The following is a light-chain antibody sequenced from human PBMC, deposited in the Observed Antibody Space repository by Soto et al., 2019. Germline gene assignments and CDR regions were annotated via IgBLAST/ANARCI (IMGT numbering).Light chain of an antibody. CDR2: DAS. CDR1: QTVRNNY. CDR3: QQYGSSPRT. Sequence: FVWTRSPGILSLSPGERATLSCRASQTVRNNYLAWYQQKPGQAPRLLIYDASSRATGIPDRFSGGGSGTDFTLTISRLEPEDFAVYYCQQYGSSPRTFGQGTKVDIK. J-gene: IGKJ1*01. V-gene: IGKV3-20*01.